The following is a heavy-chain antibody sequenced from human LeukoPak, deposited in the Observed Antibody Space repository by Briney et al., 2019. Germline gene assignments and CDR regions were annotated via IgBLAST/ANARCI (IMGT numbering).Heavy chain of an antibody. J-gene: IGHJ4*02. V-gene: IGHV3-7*05. CDR3: ATLDYFDSSTYGDY. Sequence: GGSLRLSCEVSGFTFSTSWMSWVRQAPGQGLEWVANINQDEGHKDYVDSVKGRFTVSRDNSKNTLNLQMNSLRAEDTAVYYCATLDYFDSSTYGDYWGQGTLVTVSS. CDR1: GFTFSTSW. CDR2: INQDEGHK. D-gene: IGHD3-22*01.